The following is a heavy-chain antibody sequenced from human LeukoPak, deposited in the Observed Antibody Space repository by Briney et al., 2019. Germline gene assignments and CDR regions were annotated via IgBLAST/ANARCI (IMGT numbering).Heavy chain of an antibody. V-gene: IGHV3-15*01. J-gene: IGHJ4*02. CDR1: GFTFSNAW. CDR3: TTVYSLGVTILRGVHDY. Sequence: GGSLRLSCAASGFTFSNAWMSWVRQAPGKGLEWVGRVKSKTDGETLDYAAPVKGRFTISRDDLKDTLYLQMNSLKTEGTAVYYCTTVYSLGVTILRGVHDYWGQGTLVTVSS. D-gene: IGHD3-3*01. CDR2: VKSKTDGETL.